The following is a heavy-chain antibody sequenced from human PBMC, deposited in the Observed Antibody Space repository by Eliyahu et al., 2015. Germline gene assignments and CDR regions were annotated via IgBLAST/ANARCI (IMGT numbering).Heavy chain of an antibody. CDR2: IDRSGRQT. V-gene: IGHV3-48*03. D-gene: IGHD4-17*01. J-gene: IGHJ4*02. Sequence: EVQLAESGGRIVQPGGSLRLACGVSGFRLSEYDMNWVRQAPGKGLEWIAYIDRSGRQTYYADSVKGRFTISRDNAKSFLYLELDSLRADDTALYYCAREYGPFDHWGQGTRVIVSS. CDR1: GFRLSEYD. CDR3: AREYGPFDH.